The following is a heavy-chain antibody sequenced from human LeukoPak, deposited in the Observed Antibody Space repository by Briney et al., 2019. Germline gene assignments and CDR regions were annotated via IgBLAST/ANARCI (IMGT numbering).Heavy chain of an antibody. D-gene: IGHD5-24*01. CDR1: GFTFSSYS. CDR3: ARVEMATIKGFDY. Sequence: PGGSLRLSCAASGFTFSSYSMNWVRQAPGKGLEWVSSISSSSSYIYYADSVKGRFTFSRDNSKNTLYLQMNSLRAEDTAVYYCARVEMATIKGFDYWGQGTLATVSS. V-gene: IGHV3-21*04. CDR2: ISSSSSYI. J-gene: IGHJ4*02.